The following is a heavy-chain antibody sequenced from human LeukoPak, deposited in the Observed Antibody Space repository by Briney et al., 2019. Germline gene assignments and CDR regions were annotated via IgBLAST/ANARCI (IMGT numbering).Heavy chain of an antibody. V-gene: IGHV3-7*01. D-gene: IGHD3-10*01. CDR2: IKQDGSEK. J-gene: IGHJ5*02. CDR1: GFTFTTYW. Sequence: GGSLRLSCAASGFTFTTYWMGWVRQAPGKGLEWVANIKQDGSEKYVDSVKGRFTISRDNAKNSLYLQMNSLRAEDTAVYYCARPLMYYYGSETYFWFDPWGQGTLVTVSS. CDR3: ARPLMYYYGSETYFWFDP.